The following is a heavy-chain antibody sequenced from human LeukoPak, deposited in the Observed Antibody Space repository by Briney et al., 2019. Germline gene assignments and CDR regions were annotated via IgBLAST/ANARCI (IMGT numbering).Heavy chain of an antibody. Sequence: GGSLRLSCAASGFTFSHYWMSWVRQAPGKGLQWVANIKEDGSVEDYVDSVKGRFTISRDNAKNSLYLQMNSLRAEDTAVYYCATGGWLQPFDYWGQGTLVTVSS. CDR2: IKEDGSVE. D-gene: IGHD5-24*01. CDR1: GFTFSHYW. J-gene: IGHJ4*02. V-gene: IGHV3-7*02. CDR3: ATGGWLQPFDY.